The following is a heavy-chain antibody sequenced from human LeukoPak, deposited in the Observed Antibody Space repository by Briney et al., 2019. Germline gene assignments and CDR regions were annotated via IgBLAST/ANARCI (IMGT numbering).Heavy chain of an antibody. CDR1: GASISSNSYY. CDR3: ARGSGTYYVYNWFHP. D-gene: IGHD3-10*01. Sequence: SETLSLTCTVSGASISSNSYYWGWIRQPPGKGLEWVGSIHYSGSTYYNPSLKSRVTISVDTSKGQFSLRLSSVTAADTAMYYCARGSGTYYVYNWFHPWGQGTLVTVSS. J-gene: IGHJ5*02. V-gene: IGHV4-39*07. CDR2: IHYSGST.